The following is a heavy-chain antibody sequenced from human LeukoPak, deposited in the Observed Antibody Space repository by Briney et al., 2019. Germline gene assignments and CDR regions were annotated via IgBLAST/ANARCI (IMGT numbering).Heavy chain of an antibody. Sequence: GGSLRLSCTASEFTVSRNYMLWGRQAPGKGLEWVSLIFSNGDTHYADSVKGRFTISRDTSKNTVSLQMNSLRVEDTAMYYCTRDQMNYWGPGTLVTVSS. J-gene: IGHJ4*02. CDR1: EFTVSRNY. D-gene: IGHD5-24*01. V-gene: IGHV3-53*05. CDR3: TRDQMNY. CDR2: IFSNGDT.